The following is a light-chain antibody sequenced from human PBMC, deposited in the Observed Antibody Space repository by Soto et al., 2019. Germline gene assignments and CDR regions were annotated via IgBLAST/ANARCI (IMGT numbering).Light chain of an antibody. V-gene: IGKV1-39*01. Sequence: DIPMTQSPSSLSASVGDRVTITCRASQSISSYLSWYQQKPGKALKLLVYAASSLQVGVPSRFSGSGSGTDFTLTISSLQPEDFATYYCLQSYSTPLTFGGGTKVDI. J-gene: IGKJ4*01. CDR3: LQSYSTPLT. CDR2: AAS. CDR1: QSISSY.